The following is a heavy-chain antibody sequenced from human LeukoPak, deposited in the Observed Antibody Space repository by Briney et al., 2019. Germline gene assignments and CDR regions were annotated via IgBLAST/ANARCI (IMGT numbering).Heavy chain of an antibody. D-gene: IGHD3-16*01. CDR3: ARAHYDYVWGSP. V-gene: IGHV1-69*13. Sequence: SVQVSCKASGGTFSSYAISWVRQAPGQGLEWMGGIIPIFGTANYAQKFQGRVTITAGESTSTAYMELSSLRSEDTAVYYCARAHYDYVWGSPWGQGTLVTVSS. CDR1: GGTFSSYA. CDR2: IIPIFGTA. J-gene: IGHJ5*02.